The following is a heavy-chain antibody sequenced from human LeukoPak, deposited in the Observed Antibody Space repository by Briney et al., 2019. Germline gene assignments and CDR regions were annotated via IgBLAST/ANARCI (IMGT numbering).Heavy chain of an antibody. CDR2: IIPILGIA. D-gene: IGHD2-2*01. J-gene: IGHJ4*02. CDR1: GGTFSSYA. V-gene: IGHV1-69*04. Sequence: SVKVSCKASGGTFSSYAISWVRQAPGQGLEWMGRIIPILGIANYAQKFQGRVTITADKSTSTAYMELSSLRSEDTAVYYCVRESSDCSSTSCPPDYWGQGTLVTVSS. CDR3: VRESSDCSSTSCPPDY.